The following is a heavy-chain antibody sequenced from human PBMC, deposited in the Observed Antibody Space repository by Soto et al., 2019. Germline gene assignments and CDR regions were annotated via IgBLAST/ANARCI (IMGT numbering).Heavy chain of an antibody. J-gene: IGHJ5*02. Sequence: ASVKVSCKASGYTFTGYYMHWVQHAPGQGLEWMGWINPNSGGTNYAQKFQGWVTMTRDTSISTAYMELSRLRSDDTAVYYCARDFGIVVGPATNTPGTGWFDPWGKGTLVTVAS. CDR3: ARDFGIVVGPATNTPGTGWFDP. CDR2: INPNSGGT. CDR1: GYTFTGYY. V-gene: IGHV1-2*04. D-gene: IGHD2-2*01.